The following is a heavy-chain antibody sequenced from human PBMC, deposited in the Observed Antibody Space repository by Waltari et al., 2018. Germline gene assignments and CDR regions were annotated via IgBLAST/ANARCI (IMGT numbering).Heavy chain of an antibody. CDR3: GRDRGRGLYLDS. D-gene: IGHD2-15*01. CDR2: IHGRGKT. V-gene: IGHV4-4*02. CDR1: W. J-gene: IGHJ4*02. Sequence: WGGWGRQAPGRGRGWIGQIHGRGKTNYNPAVASRVSVTLHTSANQFSLRVTSATAADTAVYYCGRDRGRGLYLDSWGQGTLVTVSP.